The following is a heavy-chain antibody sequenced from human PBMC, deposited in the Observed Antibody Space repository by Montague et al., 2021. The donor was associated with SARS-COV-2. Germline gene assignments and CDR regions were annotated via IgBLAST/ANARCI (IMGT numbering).Heavy chain of an antibody. J-gene: IGHJ4*02. CDR1: GFTFSSYG. CDR3: AREYGDYVVYFDY. Sequence: SLRLSCAASGFTFSSYGMHWVRQAPGKRLEWVAVIWYDGSNKYYADSVKGRFTISRDNSKNTLYLQMNSLRAEDTAVYYCAREYGDYVVYFDYWGQGTLVTVSS. V-gene: IGHV3-33*01. D-gene: IGHD4-17*01. CDR2: IWYDGSNK.